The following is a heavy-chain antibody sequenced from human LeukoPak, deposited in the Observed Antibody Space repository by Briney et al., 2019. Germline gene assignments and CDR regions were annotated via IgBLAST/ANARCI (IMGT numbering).Heavy chain of an antibody. J-gene: IGHJ4*02. Sequence: GASVKVSCKASGGTFSSYAISWVRQAPGQGLEWMGGIIPIFGTANYAQKFQGRVTITADESTSTAYMELSSLRSEDTAVYYCARGPDCGGDCFYFDYWGQGTLVTVSS. CDR3: ARGPDCGGDCFYFDY. CDR2: IIPIFGTA. V-gene: IGHV1-69*13. D-gene: IGHD2-21*02. CDR1: GGTFSSYA.